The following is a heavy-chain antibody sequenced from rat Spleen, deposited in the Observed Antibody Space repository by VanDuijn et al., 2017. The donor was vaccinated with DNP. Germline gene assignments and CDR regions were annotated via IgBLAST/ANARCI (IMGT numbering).Heavy chain of an antibody. CDR2: ISYDGGRN. Sequence: EVQLVESGGGLVQPGRSLKLSCAASGFTFSDYYMAWVRQAPTKGLEWVAYISYDGGRNNYGDSVKGRFTISRDNTKSTLYLQMNSLRSEDTATYYCARGGLYYFDYWGQGVMVTVSS. J-gene: IGHJ2*01. CDR1: GFTFSDYY. CDR3: ARGGLYYFDY. D-gene: IGHD1-11*01. V-gene: IGHV5-22*01.